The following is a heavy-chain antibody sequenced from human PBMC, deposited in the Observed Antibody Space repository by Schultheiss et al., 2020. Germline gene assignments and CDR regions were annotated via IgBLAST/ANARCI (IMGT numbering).Heavy chain of an antibody. J-gene: IGHJ4*02. Sequence: SETLSLTCTVSGGSISSGGYYWSWIRQHPGKGLEWIGYIYYSGSTNYNPSLKSRVTISVDTSKNQFSLKLSSVTAADTAVYYCAREVGYSYGHAVDYWGQGTLVTVSS. D-gene: IGHD5-18*01. CDR1: GGSISSGGYY. V-gene: IGHV4-31*03. CDR3: AREVGYSYGHAVDY. CDR2: IYYSGST.